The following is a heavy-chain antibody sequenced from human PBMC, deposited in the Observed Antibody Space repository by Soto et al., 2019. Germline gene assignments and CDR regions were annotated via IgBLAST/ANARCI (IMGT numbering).Heavy chain of an antibody. CDR1: GDSISGGNYY. CDR3: AGLYTYGYYHFDH. CDR2: IYYIGTT. D-gene: IGHD3-22*01. Sequence: SETLSLTCTVSGDSISGGNYYWTWIRQHPGRGLEWIGSIYYIGTTHYSPSLQSRVTMSVDTSKNQISRTLTSLTPADTAVYFCAGLYTYGYYHFDHWGQGTLVTVS. V-gene: IGHV4-31*03. J-gene: IGHJ4*02.